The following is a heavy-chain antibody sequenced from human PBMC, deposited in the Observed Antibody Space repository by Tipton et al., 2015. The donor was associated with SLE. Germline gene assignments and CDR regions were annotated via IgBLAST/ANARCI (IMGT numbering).Heavy chain of an antibody. Sequence: SLRLSCAASGFTFSSYEMNWVRQAPGKGLEWVSYISSSGSTIYYADPVKGRFTISRDNAKNSLYLQMNSLRAEDTAVYYCARPMTTVIGDAFDIWGQGTMVTVSS. CDR3: ARPMTTVIGDAFDI. J-gene: IGHJ3*02. CDR1: GFTFSSYE. D-gene: IGHD4-17*01. V-gene: IGHV3-48*03. CDR2: ISSSGSTI.